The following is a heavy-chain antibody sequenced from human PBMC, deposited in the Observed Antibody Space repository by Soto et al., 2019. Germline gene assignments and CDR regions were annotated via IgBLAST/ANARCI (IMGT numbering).Heavy chain of an antibody. Sequence: QVQLVESGGGVVQPGRSLRLSCAASGFTFSSYGMNWVRQAPGKGLEWVALISYDGITKYYADSVKGRFTISRDNSKNTQYLRMNSLRPEDTAVYYCAKGLDIVLVPGAIGPYYYYGVDVWGQGTTVTVSS. CDR1: GFTFSSYG. CDR2: ISYDGITK. J-gene: IGHJ6*02. CDR3: AKGLDIVLVPGAIGPYYYYGVDV. D-gene: IGHD2-2*03. V-gene: IGHV3-30*18.